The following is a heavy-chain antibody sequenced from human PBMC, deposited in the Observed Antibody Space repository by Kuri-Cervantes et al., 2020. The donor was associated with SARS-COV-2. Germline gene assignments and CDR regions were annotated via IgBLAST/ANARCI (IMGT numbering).Heavy chain of an antibody. V-gene: IGHV1-2*02. J-gene: IGHJ5*02. CDR2: INPNSGGT. CDR3: GCSGYWKDWFNH. D-gene: IGHD3-22*01. Sequence: ASVKVSCKASGYTFTGYYMHWVRQAPGQGLEWMGWINPNSGGTNYAQKFQGRVTMTRDTSISTAYMELSRLRSDDTAVDYCGCSGYWKDWFNHWGQGTLVTVSS. CDR1: GYTFTGYY.